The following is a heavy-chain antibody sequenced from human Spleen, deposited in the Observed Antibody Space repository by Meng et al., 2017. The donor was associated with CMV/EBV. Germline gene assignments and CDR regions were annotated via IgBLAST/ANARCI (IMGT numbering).Heavy chain of an antibody. CDR3: AKGITGTSPFDY. Sequence: CAASGFAFSSNGMGWVRQAPGKGLEWVSAFSGSGGGTYYADSVKGRFTISRDNSKNTLYLQMNSLRADDTAVYYCAKGITGTSPFDYWGQGTLVTVSS. J-gene: IGHJ4*02. CDR1: GFAFSSNG. V-gene: IGHV3-23*01. CDR2: FSGSGGGT. D-gene: IGHD1-7*01.